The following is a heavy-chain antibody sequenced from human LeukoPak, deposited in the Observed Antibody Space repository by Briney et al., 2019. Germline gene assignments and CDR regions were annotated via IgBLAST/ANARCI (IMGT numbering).Heavy chain of an antibody. CDR2: TYYRSKWSN. D-gene: IGHD2/OR15-2a*01. CDR3: ARMVGNSPDY. CDR1: GDSVSSNSAA. V-gene: IGHV6-1*01. J-gene: IGHJ4*02. Sequence: SQTLSLTCAISGDSVSSNSAAWNWIRQSPSRVLEWLGRTYYRSKWSNDYAVFVKSQITINPDTSKNQFSLHLNSVTPEDTAVYYCARMVGNSPDYWGQGTLVTVSS.